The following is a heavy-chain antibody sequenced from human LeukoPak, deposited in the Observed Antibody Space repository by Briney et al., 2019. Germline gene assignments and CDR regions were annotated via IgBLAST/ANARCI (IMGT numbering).Heavy chain of an antibody. V-gene: IGHV3-64*01. J-gene: IGHJ4*02. CDR3: ARVGATAMVLYYCDH. CDR2: INSNGGST. Sequence: PGGSLRLSCAASGFTVSSKYMSWVRQAPGKGLEYVSAINSNGGSTYYANSVEGRFTISRDNSKNTLYLQMGSLRAEDMAVYYCARVGATAMVLYYCDHWGQGTLVTVSS. D-gene: IGHD5-18*01. CDR1: GFTVSSKY.